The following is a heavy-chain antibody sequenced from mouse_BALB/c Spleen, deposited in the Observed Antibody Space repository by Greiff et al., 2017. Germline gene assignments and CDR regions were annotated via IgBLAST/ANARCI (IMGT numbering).Heavy chain of an antibody. J-gene: IGHJ2*01. CDR2: ISYSGST. CDR3: ARYENYGYYFDD. V-gene: IGHV3-8*02. Sequence: DVKLVESGPSLVKPSQTLSLTCSVTGDSITSGYWNWIRKFPGNKLEYMGYISYSGSTYYNPSLKSRITITRDTSKNQYYLQLNSVTTEDTATYYCARYENYGYYFDDWGQGTTLTVSS. D-gene: IGHD1-2*01. CDR1: GDSITSGY.